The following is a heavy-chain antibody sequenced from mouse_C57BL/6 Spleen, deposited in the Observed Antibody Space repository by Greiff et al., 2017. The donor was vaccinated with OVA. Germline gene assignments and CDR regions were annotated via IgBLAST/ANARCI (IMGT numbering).Heavy chain of an antibody. V-gene: IGHV1-81*01. CDR1: GYTFTSYG. CDR3: ARDYSNTEYFDV. CDR2: IYPRSGNT. D-gene: IGHD2-5*01. Sequence: QVQLQQSGAELARPGASVKLSCKASGYTFTSYGISWVKQRTGQGLEWIGEIYPRSGNTYYNEKFKGKATLTADKSSSTAYMELRSLTSEDSAVYFCARDYSNTEYFDVWGTGTTVTVSS. J-gene: IGHJ1*03.